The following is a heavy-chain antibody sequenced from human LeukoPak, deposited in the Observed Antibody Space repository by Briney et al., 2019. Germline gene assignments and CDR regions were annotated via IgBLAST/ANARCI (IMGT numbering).Heavy chain of an antibody. CDR2: IRSSGDNS. CDR3: AKTPTRGYYRG. D-gene: IGHD3-3*01. CDR1: GFTFSNYA. Sequence: PGGSLRLSCAASGFTFSNYAMTWVRQAPGKGLEWVSSIRSSGDNSYYADSVKGRFTISRDNSKNTLYLQMNSLRAEDTAVYYCAKTPTRGYYRGWGQGTLVTVSS. V-gene: IGHV3-23*01. J-gene: IGHJ4*02.